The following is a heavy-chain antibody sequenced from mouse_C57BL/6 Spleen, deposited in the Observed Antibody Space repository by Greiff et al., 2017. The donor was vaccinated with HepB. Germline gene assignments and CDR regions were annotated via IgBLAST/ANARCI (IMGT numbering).Heavy chain of an antibody. D-gene: IGHD2-4*01. V-gene: IGHV1-69*01. CDR3: ARGYYDYGGFAY. CDR1: GYTFTSYC. CDR2: IDPSDSYT. J-gene: IGHJ3*01. Sequence: QVQLQQPGAELVMPGASVKLSCKASGYTFTSYCMHWVKQRPGQGLEWIGEIDPSDSYTNYNQKFKGKSTLTVDKSSSTAYMQLSSLTSEDSAVYYCARGYYDYGGFAYWGQGTLVTVSA.